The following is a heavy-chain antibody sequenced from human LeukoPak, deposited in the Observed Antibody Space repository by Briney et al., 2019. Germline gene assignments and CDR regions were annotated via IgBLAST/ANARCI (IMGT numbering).Heavy chain of an antibody. Sequence: GGSLRLSCAASGFTFSSYSMNWVRQAPGKGMEWVSSISSSSSYIYYADSVKGRFTISRDNAKNSLYLQMNSLRAEDTAVYYCARESGYYLGSSAFDIWGQGTMVTVSS. D-gene: IGHD3-22*01. CDR2: ISSSSSYI. V-gene: IGHV3-21*01. J-gene: IGHJ3*02. CDR1: GFTFSSYS. CDR3: ARESGYYLGSSAFDI.